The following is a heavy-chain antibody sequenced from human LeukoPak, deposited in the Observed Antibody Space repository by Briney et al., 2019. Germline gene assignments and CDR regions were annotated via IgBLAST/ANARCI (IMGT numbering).Heavy chain of an antibody. J-gene: IGHJ3*02. Sequence: PGGSLRLSCAASGFTFSSYAMHWVRQAPGKGLEWVAVISYDGSNKYYADSVKGRFTISRDNSKNTLYLQMNSLRAEDTAVYYCARDSQDWELLSSDAFYIWGQGTMVTVSS. CDR3: ARDSQDWELLSSDAFYI. CDR1: GFTFSSYA. CDR2: ISYDGSNK. V-gene: IGHV3-30*04. D-gene: IGHD1-26*01.